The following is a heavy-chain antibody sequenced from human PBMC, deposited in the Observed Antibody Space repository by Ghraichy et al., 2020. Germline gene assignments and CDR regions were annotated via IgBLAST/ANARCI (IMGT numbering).Heavy chain of an antibody. CDR3: ARQYKYDGSGYYGGYFFDH. V-gene: IGHV4-39*01. J-gene: IGHJ4*02. CDR2: VYYSGST. D-gene: IGHD3-22*01. CDR1: GGSITSSTYY. Sequence: SETLSLTCTVSGGSITSSTYYWGWIRQPPGKGLEWIGSVYYSGSTYYNPSLKSRVTISVDTSKNQFSLKVNSVTAVDTAVYYCARQYKYDGSGYYGGYFFDHWGQGTPVTVSS.